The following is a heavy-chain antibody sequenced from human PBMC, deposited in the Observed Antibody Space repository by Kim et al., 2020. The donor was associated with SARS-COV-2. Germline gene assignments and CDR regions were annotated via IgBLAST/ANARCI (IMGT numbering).Heavy chain of an antibody. D-gene: IGHD3-10*01. CDR3: ASQPLGSGTYYFDY. J-gene: IGHJ4*02. CDR1: GFSFSYYS. Sequence: GGSLRLSCAASGFSFSYYSMDWVRQAPGKGLEWVSSISGSSDIYYADSVKGRFTISRDNAKNSLYLQMNSLRAEDTAVYYCASQPLGSGTYYFDYWGQGT. CDR2: ISGSSDI. V-gene: IGHV3-21*01.